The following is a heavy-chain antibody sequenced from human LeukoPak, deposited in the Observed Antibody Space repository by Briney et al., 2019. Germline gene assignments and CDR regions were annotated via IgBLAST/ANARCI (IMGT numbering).Heavy chain of an antibody. D-gene: IGHD1-1*01. J-gene: IGHJ6*03. CDR2: IYYSGST. CDR1: VGSVSSSSYY. CDR3: ATDTTASFYYMDV. V-gene: IGHV4-39*01. Sequence: SETLSLTCTVSVGSVSSSSYYWGWIRQPPGKGLEWIGSIYYSGSTYYNPSLKSRVTISVDTSKNQFSLRLSSVTAADTAVYYCATDTTASFYYMDVWGKGTTVTVSS.